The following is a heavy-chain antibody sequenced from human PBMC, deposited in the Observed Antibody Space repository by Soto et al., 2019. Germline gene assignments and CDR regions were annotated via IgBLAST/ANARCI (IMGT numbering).Heavy chain of an antibody. J-gene: IGHJ4*02. Sequence: SETLSLTCTVSGGSISSDYWSWIRQPPGKGLEWIGYISYSGNTNYNPSLKSLVTISVDTSKKQFSLKLRSVTAADTAVYYCARVLSGSSLFDYWGQGMLVTVYS. CDR3: ARVLSGSSLFDY. D-gene: IGHD1-26*01. CDR2: ISYSGNT. CDR1: GGSISSDY. V-gene: IGHV4-59*01.